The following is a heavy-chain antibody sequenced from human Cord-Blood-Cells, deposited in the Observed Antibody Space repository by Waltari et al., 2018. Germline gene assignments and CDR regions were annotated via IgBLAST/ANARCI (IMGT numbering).Heavy chain of an antibody. CDR3: ARGWGNDSRDY. CDR2: INPSGGSK. D-gene: IGHD3-22*01. J-gene: IGHJ4*02. Sequence: QVQLVQSWAEVKKPGASVKVSCKASGYTFTRYHMHWGLQGPGQGLEWRGIINPSGGSKSYAQKFQGRVTMTRDTSTSTVYRELSSLRSEDTAVYYGARGWGNDSRDYWGQGALVTVSS. CDR1: GYTFTRYH. V-gene: IGHV1-46*03.